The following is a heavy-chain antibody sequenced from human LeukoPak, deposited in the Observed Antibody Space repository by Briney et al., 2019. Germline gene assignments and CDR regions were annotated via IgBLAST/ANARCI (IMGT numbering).Heavy chain of an antibody. CDR3: ARSPDYYGTSGPGYAFDI. CDR1: GGSISSTDW. CDR2: IHHSGNT. D-gene: IGHD3-22*01. V-gene: IGHV4-4*02. Sequence: SGTLSLTCAVSGGSISSTDWCSWVRQTPGKGLEWIGDIHHSGNTNYNPSLKSRVTIAVDKSKNQFSLKLRSVTAADTAVYFCARSPDYYGTSGPGYAFDIWGQGTVVTVSS. J-gene: IGHJ3*02.